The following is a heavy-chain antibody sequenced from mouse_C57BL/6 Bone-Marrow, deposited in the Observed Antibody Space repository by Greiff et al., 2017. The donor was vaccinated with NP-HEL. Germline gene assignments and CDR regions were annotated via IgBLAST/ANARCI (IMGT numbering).Heavy chain of an antibody. Sequence: QVQLQQSGAELMKPGASVKLSCKATGYTFTGYWIEWVKQRPGHGLEWIGEILPGSGSTNYNEKFKGKATFTADTSSNTAYMQLSSLTTEDSAIYYCARYGLLDYYGSSFGFAYWGQGTLVTVSA. V-gene: IGHV1-9*01. J-gene: IGHJ3*01. CDR2: ILPGSGST. CDR1: GYTFTGYW. CDR3: ARYGLLDYYGSSFGFAY. D-gene: IGHD1-1*01.